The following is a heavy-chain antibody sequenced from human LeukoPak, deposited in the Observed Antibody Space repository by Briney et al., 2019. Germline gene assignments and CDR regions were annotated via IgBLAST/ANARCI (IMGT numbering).Heavy chain of an antibody. CDR1: GGSISSGTYY. CDR2: MDISGTT. D-gene: IGHD1-26*01. CDR3: ARGRSGSYYFDY. Sequence: SQTLSLTCTVSGGSISSGTYYWSWIRQPAVKGLEWIGRMDISGTTNYNPSLKSRVTISVDTSKNQFSLRLNSVTAADTAVYYCARGRSGSYYFDYWGQGTLVTVSS. V-gene: IGHV4-61*02. J-gene: IGHJ4*02.